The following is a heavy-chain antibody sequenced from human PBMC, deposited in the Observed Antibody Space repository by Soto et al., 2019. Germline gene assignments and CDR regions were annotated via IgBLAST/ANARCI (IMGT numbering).Heavy chain of an antibody. Sequence: KTSETLSLTCTVSGGSISSYYWSWIRQPPGKGLEWIAHIYYSGSTNYSPSLKSRVTISVDTSKNQFSLKLSSVTAADTAVYYCARSPIAARPHFDYWGQGTLVTVSS. J-gene: IGHJ4*02. CDR1: GGSISSYY. CDR2: IYYSGST. D-gene: IGHD6-6*01. V-gene: IGHV4-59*01. CDR3: ARSPIAARPHFDY.